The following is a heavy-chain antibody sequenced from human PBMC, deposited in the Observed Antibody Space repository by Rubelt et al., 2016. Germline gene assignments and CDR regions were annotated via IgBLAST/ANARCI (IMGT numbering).Heavy chain of an antibody. CDR1: GGSISSSSYY. Sequence: QLQLQESGPGLVKLSETLSLTCTVSGGSISSSSYYWGWIRQPPGKGLEWIGSIYHSGSTYYNPSLNSRVTIVVDTSKNQFSLKLSSVTAADTAVYYCARYYYGSGSYYNDYWGQGTLVTVSS. J-gene: IGHJ4*02. CDR2: IYHSGST. D-gene: IGHD3-10*01. V-gene: IGHV4-39*07. CDR3: ARYYYGSGSYYNDY.